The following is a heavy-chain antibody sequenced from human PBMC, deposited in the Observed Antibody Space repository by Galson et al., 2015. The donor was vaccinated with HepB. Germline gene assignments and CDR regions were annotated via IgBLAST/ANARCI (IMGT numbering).Heavy chain of an antibody. D-gene: IGHD4-11*01. Sequence: SVKVSCKASGGTFSSYAISWVRQAPGQGLEWMGGIIPIFGTANYAQKFQGRVTITADESTSTAYMELSSLRSEDTAVYYCARAPYSNYVLRYYYYYGMDVWGQGTTVTVSS. V-gene: IGHV1-69*13. CDR3: ARAPYSNYVLRYYYYYGMDV. CDR2: IIPIFGTA. CDR1: GGTFSSYA. J-gene: IGHJ6*02.